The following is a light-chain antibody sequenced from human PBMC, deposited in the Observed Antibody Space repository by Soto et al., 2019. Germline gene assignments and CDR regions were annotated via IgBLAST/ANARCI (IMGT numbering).Light chain of an antibody. CDR1: SSDVGTYNR. J-gene: IGLJ1*01. CDR3: SSYTSSSTYV. CDR2: EVN. V-gene: IGLV2-18*02. Sequence: ALTQPPSVSGSPGQSVIISCTGTSSDVGTYNRVSWYQQPPGTAPKLMIFEVNNRPAGVPDRFSGSKSGNTASLTISGLQAEDEAVYYCSSYTSSSTYVFGTGTKLTVL.